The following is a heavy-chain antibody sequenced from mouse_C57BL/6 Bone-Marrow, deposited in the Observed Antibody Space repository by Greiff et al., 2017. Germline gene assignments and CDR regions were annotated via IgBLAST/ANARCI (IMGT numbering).Heavy chain of an antibody. CDR3: ARGNYYGSSADY. J-gene: IGHJ2*01. D-gene: IGHD1-1*01. Sequence: QVQLQQPGTELVKPGASVKLSCKASGYTFTSYWMHWVKQRPGQGLEWIGNINPSNGGTNYNEKFKSKATLTVDKSSSTAYMQLSSLTSEDSAVXNCARGNYYGSSADYWGQGTTLTVSS. V-gene: IGHV1-53*01. CDR2: INPSNGGT. CDR1: GYTFTSYW.